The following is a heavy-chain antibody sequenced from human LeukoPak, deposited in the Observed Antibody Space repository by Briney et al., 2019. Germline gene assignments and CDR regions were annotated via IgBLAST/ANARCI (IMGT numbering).Heavy chain of an antibody. Sequence: PSETLSLTCAVSGGSISSSNWWSWVRQPPGKGLEWIGEIYHSGSTNYNPSLKSRVTISVDKSKSQFSLKLSSVTAADTAVYYCARAVGLRANYDILTGYYHPYYYYYMDVWGKGTTVTISS. CDR2: IYHSGST. CDR1: GGSISSSNW. J-gene: IGHJ6*03. D-gene: IGHD3-9*01. CDR3: ARAVGLRANYDILTGYYHPYYYYYMDV. V-gene: IGHV4-4*02.